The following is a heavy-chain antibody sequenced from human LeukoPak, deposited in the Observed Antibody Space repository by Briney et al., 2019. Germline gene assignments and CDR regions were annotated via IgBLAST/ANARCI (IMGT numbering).Heavy chain of an antibody. J-gene: IGHJ4*02. V-gene: IGHV1-46*01. CDR1: GYTFTSYY. CDR2: INPSGGST. D-gene: IGHD5-12*01. Sequence: GASVKVSCKASGYTFTSYYMHWVRQAPGQGLGWMGIINPSGGSTSYAQKFQRRVTTTRDTSTSTVYMELTSLGAEDTAVYYCARGDLNGIRYGYVIDYWGQGTLVTVSS. CDR3: ARGDLNGIRYGYVIDY.